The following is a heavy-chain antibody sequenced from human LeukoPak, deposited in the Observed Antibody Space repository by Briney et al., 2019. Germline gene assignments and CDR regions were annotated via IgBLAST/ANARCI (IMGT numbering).Heavy chain of an antibody. CDR2: INHSGST. D-gene: IGHD3-10*01. CDR3: ARDVPYYYGSGGTYYFDY. J-gene: IGHJ4*02. Sequence: SETLSLTCAVYGGSFSGYYWSWIRQPPGKGLEWIGEINHSGSTNYNPSLKSRVTMSVDTSKNQFSLKLSSVTAADTAVYYCARDVPYYYGSGGTYYFDYWGQGTLVTVSS. CDR1: GGSFSGYY. V-gene: IGHV4-34*01.